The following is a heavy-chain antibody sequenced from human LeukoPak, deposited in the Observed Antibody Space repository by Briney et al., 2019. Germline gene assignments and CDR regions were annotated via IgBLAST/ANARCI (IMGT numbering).Heavy chain of an antibody. Sequence: SETLSLTCTVSGGSISSSSYYWGWIRQPPGKGLEWIGSIYYSGSTYYNPSLKSRVTISVDTSKNQFSLKLSSVTAADTAVYYCAREGRVGANYMDVWGKGTTVTVSS. V-gene: IGHV4-39*07. CDR1: GGSISSSSYY. CDR2: IYYSGST. J-gene: IGHJ6*03. D-gene: IGHD1-26*01. CDR3: AREGRVGANYMDV.